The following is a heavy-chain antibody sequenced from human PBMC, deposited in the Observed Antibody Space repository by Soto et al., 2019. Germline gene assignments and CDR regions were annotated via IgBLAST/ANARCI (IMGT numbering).Heavy chain of an antibody. D-gene: IGHD3-10*01. CDR3: ARDQNGSGNYYTRYFDY. CDR2: IYHSGST. CDR1: GGSINSRYW. J-gene: IGHJ4*02. V-gene: IGHV4-4*02. Sequence: SETLSLTCAVSGGSINSRYWWSWVRQSPGKGLEWIGEIYHSGSTNYNPSLKSRVTISVDKSKNQFSLNLSSVTAADTAVYYCARDQNGSGNYYTRYFDYWGQGTLVTVSS.